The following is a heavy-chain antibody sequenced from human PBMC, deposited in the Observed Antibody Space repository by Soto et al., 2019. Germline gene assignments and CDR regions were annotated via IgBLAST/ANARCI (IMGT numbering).Heavy chain of an antibody. CDR3: ARSGYSYGPNPLLY. D-gene: IGHD5-18*01. V-gene: IGHV4-31*03. J-gene: IGHJ4*02. Sequence: QVQLQESGPGLVKPSQTLSLTCTVSGGSISSGGYYWSWIRQHPGKGLEWIGYIYYSGSTYYNPSLTSRVTISVDTSKSQFSLKLSSVTAADTAVYYCARSGYSYGPNPLLYWGQGTLVTVSS. CDR2: IYYSGST. CDR1: GGSISSGGYY.